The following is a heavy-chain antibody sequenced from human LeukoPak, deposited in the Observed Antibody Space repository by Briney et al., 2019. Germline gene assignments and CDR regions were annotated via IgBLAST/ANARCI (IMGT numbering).Heavy chain of an antibody. CDR1: GYTFTSYD. CDR2: INPNSGGT. J-gene: IGHJ4*02. Sequence: ASVKVSCKASGYTFTSYDINWVRQATGQGLEWMGWINPNSGGTNYAQKFQGRVTMTRDTSISTAYMELSRLRSDDTAVYYCARDTYYYDSSGYFYFDYWGQGTLVTVSS. D-gene: IGHD3-22*01. V-gene: IGHV1-2*02. CDR3: ARDTYYYDSSGYFYFDY.